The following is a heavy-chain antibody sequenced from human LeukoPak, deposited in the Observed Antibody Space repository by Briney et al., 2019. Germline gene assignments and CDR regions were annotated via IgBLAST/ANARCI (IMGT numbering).Heavy chain of an antibody. V-gene: IGHV1-69*06. CDR1: GYSFTSYA. CDR2: IIPIFGTA. D-gene: IGHD3-10*01. Sequence: SVKVSCKASGYSFTSYAISWVRQAPGQGLEWMGGIIPIFGTANYAQKFQGRVTITADKSTSTTYMELSSLRSEDTAVYYCARSGGTYYYGSGSYYSGGSLDYWGQGTLVTVSS. J-gene: IGHJ4*02. CDR3: ARSGGTYYYGSGSYYSGGSLDY.